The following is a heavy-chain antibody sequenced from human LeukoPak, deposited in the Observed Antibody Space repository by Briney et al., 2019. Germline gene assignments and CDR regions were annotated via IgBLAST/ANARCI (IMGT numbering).Heavy chain of an antibody. Sequence: ASVKVSCKASGGTFSSYAISWVRRAPGQGLEWMGGIIPIFGTANYAQKFQGRVTITTDESTSTAYMELSSLRSEDTAVYYCARASVEMATIPDYYYMDVWGKGTTVTVSS. CDR2: IIPIFGTA. J-gene: IGHJ6*03. V-gene: IGHV1-69*05. CDR3: ARASVEMATIPDYYYMDV. CDR1: GGTFSSYA. D-gene: IGHD5-24*01.